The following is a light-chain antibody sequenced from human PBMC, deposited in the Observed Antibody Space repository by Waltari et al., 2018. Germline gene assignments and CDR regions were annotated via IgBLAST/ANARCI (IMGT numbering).Light chain of an antibody. CDR2: GAS. V-gene: IGKV3-20*01. CDR1: QSVSRY. Sequence: ILLTPSPGTLSFSPGERATLSCRASQSVSRYLDWYQQKPGQAPRLLIYGASTLATGIPDRFTGSGSGTDFSLTINRLEPEDFAVYFCQHHVSLPATFGQGTRVEIK. J-gene: IGKJ1*01. CDR3: QHHVSLPAT.